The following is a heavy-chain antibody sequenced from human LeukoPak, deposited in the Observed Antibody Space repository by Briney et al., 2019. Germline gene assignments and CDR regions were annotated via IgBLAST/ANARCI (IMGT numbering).Heavy chain of an antibody. J-gene: IGHJ4*02. CDR1: GFAFSSYA. Sequence: GGSLRLSCAASGFAFSSYAMSWVRQAPGKGLEWVSAISGSGGSTYYADSVKGWFTISRDNSKNTLYLQMNSLRAEDTAVYYCAKGYSSSWYYFDYWGQGTLVTVSS. CDR2: ISGSGGST. V-gene: IGHV3-23*01. D-gene: IGHD6-13*01. CDR3: AKGYSSSWYYFDY.